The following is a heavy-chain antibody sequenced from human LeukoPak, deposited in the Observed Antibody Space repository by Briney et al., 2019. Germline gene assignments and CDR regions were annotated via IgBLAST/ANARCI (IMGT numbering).Heavy chain of an antibody. D-gene: IGHD3-22*01. CDR2: INPSGGST. V-gene: IGHV1-46*01. J-gene: IGHJ6*03. Sequence: ASVKVSCKASGYTFTYYYIHWVRQAPGQGLEWMGIINPSGGSTNYAQKFQGRVTITADKSTSTAYMELSSLRSEDTAVYYCATNPKGSYDSSGYYYGFSYYMDVWGKGTTVTVSS. CDR1: GYTFTYYY. CDR3: ATNPKGSYDSSGYYYGFSYYMDV.